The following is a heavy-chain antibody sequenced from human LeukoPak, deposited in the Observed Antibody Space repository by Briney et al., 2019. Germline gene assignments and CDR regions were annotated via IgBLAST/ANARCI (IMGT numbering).Heavy chain of an antibody. J-gene: IGHJ3*02. CDR1: GFTFSTYG. CDR3: AKEGDYYGSGSHRDAFDM. CDR2: IGNVGINK. D-gene: IGHD3-10*01. Sequence: PGGSLRLSCAASGFTFSTYGMHWSPKAPAKGLKWGSFIGNVGINKYYADSVKGRFTISRDNSKNTLYLQMNSLRPEDTALYYCAKEGDYYGSGSHRDAFDMWGQGTMVTVSS. V-gene: IGHV3-30*02.